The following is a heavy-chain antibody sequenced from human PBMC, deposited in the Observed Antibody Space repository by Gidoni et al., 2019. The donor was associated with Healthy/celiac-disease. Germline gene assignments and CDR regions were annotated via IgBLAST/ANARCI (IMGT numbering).Heavy chain of an antibody. J-gene: IGHJ4*02. V-gene: IGHV1-46*01. Sequence: LEWMGIINPIDGSTTYAQKFQGRVTMTRDTSTSTVYMELSSLRSEDTALYYCARDSGGADFDYWGQGTLVTVSS. CDR2: INPIDGST. CDR3: ARDSGGADFDY. D-gene: IGHD1-26*01.